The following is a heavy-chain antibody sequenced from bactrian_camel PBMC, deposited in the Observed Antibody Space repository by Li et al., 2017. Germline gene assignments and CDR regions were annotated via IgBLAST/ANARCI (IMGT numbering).Heavy chain of an antibody. CDR1: GFTFSTYD. CDR2: ITSGGGVT. D-gene: IGHD6*01. J-gene: IGHJ4*01. Sequence: QLVESGGGLVQPGGSLRLSCAASGFTFSTYDMTWVRQAPGAGLEWVSAITSGGGVTYYADSVKGRFTISKDNAENTLYLQMNSLKTEDTAVYYCATYLRKHWVVATVDWAYWGQGTQVTVS. CDR3: ATYLRKHWVVATVDWAY. V-gene: IGHV3S40*01.